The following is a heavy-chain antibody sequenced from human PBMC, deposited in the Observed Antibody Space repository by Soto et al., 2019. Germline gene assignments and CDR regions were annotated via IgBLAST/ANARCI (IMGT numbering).Heavy chain of an antibody. D-gene: IGHD3-22*01. CDR3: ARASQMVINPYYYPMDV. CDR2: INSGNGKT. V-gene: IGHV1-3*01. J-gene: IGHJ6*02. CDR1: GYTFKAYA. Sequence: ASVKVSCKGSGYTFKAYAMHWVRQAPGHRLEWMGWINSGNGKTKYSQKFQDRVTITSDTSAKTAYMELRSLGSEDTAVYYCARASQMVINPYYYPMDVWGQGTTVTVSS.